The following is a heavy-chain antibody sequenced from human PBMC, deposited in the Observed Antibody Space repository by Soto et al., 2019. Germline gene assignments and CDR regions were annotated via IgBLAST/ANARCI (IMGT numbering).Heavy chain of an antibody. CDR2: INPASGAT. V-gene: IGHV1-2*02. CDR1: GYTLTDYY. Sequence: QVHLVQSGAEVKKPGASVKVSCKASGYTLTDYYLHWVRQAPGQGLEWMGWINPASGATKYKQNLGARLTLTRDTSISTGFMELSRLRSNDTAIYFSARKGYGVAFDAWAQGTKVTVSS. D-gene: IGHD5-12*01. J-gene: IGHJ3*01. CDR3: ARKGYGVAFDA.